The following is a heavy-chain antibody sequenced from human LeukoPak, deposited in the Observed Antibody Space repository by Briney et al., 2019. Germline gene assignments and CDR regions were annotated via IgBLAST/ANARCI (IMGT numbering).Heavy chain of an antibody. Sequence: PSGTLSLTCTVSGDSINSLDLWSWVRQPPGKGLEWIGEMYLSGTTHSNPSVKSRVTISIDKSKNQFFLNLSSVTAADTAVYYCAGLVGRYSSGLYYYYFDYWGQGTLVTVSS. CDR2: MYLSGTT. CDR3: AGLVGRYSSGLYYYYFDY. V-gene: IGHV4-4*02. D-gene: IGHD3-22*01. CDR1: GDSINSLDL. J-gene: IGHJ4*02.